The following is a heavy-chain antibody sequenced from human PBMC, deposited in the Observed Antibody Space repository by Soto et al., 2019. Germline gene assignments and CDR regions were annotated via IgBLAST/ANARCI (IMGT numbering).Heavy chain of an antibody. D-gene: IGHD1-20*01. J-gene: IGHJ6*02. V-gene: IGHV1-69*12. CDR1: GGTFRSYA. CDR2: INPIFGTA. Sequence: QVQLVQYGAEVKKPGSSMKVSCKASGGTFRSYAIRWVRQATGQGLEWMGGINPIFGTADYGQKFHGRVTITADESTSTAYMELSSLRSEDTSVYYCARGITLPVTYYYGLDVWGQGTTVTVSS. CDR3: ARGITLPVTYYYGLDV.